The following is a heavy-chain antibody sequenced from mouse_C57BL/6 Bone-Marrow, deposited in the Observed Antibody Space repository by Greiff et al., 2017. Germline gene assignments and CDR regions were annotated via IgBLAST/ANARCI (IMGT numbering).Heavy chain of an antibody. CDR1: GYTFTSYW. CDR2: IDPSDSYT. CDR3: ARDGNPYYFDY. V-gene: IGHV1-69*01. Sequence: QVQLQQPGAELVMPGASVKLSCKASGYTFTSYWMHWVKQRPGQGLEWIGEIDPSDSYTNYNQKFKGKSTLTVDKSSSTAYMQLSSLTSEDSSVYYCARDGNPYYFDYWGQGTTLTVSS. J-gene: IGHJ2*01. D-gene: IGHD2-1*01.